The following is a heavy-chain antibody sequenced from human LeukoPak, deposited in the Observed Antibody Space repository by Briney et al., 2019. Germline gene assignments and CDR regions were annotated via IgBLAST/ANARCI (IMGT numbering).Heavy chain of an antibody. CDR2: INHSGST. D-gene: IGHD3-22*01. Sequence: SETLSLTCAVYGGSFSGYYWSWIRQPPGKGLEWIGEINHSGSTNYNPSLKSRVTISVDTSKNQFSLKLSSVTAADTAMYYCARRLIVVVTRDAFDIWGQGTMVTVSS. V-gene: IGHV4-34*01. CDR3: ARRLIVVVTRDAFDI. CDR1: GGSFSGYY. J-gene: IGHJ3*02.